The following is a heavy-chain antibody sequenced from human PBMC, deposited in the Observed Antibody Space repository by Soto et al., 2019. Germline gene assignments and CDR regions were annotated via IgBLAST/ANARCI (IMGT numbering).Heavy chain of an antibody. D-gene: IGHD6-19*01. V-gene: IGHV3-23*01. CDR2: ISGSGTTA. Sequence: EVQLLESGGGLVQPGGSLRLSCAASGFIFSSYAMSWVRQAPGKGLEWVSAISGSGTTAYYADSVKGRFTFSRDNSKKNVDLEKNRLGGEDKAVYYCAKTTDGWFSAFEIWGQGTMVTVSS. CDR1: GFIFSSYA. J-gene: IGHJ3*02. CDR3: AKTTDGWFSAFEI.